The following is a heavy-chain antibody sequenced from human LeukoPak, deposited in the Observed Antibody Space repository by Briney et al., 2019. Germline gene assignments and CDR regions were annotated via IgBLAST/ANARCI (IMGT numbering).Heavy chain of an antibody. CDR3: AKSHSGYGSGIPKYYFDY. Sequence: GGSLRLSCAASGFTFSSYAMSWVRQAPGKGLEWVSAISGSGGSTYYADSVKGRFTISRDNSKNTLYLQMSSLRAEDTAVYYCAKSHSGYGSGIPKYYFDYWGQGTLVTVSS. J-gene: IGHJ4*02. V-gene: IGHV3-23*01. D-gene: IGHD3-10*01. CDR2: ISGSGGST. CDR1: GFTFSSYA.